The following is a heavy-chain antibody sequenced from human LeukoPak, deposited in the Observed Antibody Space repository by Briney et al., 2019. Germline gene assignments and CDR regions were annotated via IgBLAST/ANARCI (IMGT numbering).Heavy chain of an antibody. CDR1: GFTVSSNY. CDR3: ARGLYYFDTSGYLYY. V-gene: IGHV3-53*01. D-gene: IGHD3-22*01. CDR2: IYSGGST. Sequence: GGSLRLSRAASGFTVSSNYMSWVRQAPGKGLEWVSAIYSGGSTYYADSVKGRFTISRDNSKNTLYLQMNSLRAEDTAVYYCARGLYYFDTSGYLYYWGQGTLVTVSS. J-gene: IGHJ4*02.